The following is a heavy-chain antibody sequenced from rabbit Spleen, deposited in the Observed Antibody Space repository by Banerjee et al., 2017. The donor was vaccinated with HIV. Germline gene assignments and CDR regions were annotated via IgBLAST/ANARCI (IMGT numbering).Heavy chain of an antibody. Sequence: QSLEESGGGLVKPGASLTLTCKASGFSFNSGYDMCWVRQAPGKGLEWIACINTATGKAVYASWAKGRFTCSKTSSTTVTLQMTSLTVADTATYFCARHVSSSLFNLWGQGTLVTVS. D-gene: IGHD1-1*01. V-gene: IGHV1S40*01. J-gene: IGHJ4*01. CDR3: ARHVSSSLFNL. CDR2: INTATGKA. CDR1: GFSFNSGYD.